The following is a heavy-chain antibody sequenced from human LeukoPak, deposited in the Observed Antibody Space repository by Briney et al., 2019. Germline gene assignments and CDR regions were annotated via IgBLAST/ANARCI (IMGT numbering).Heavy chain of an antibody. CDR1: GYSISTSYY. CDR3: ARYEIGYGDYQYNWFDP. CDR2: IYYSGST. D-gene: IGHD4-17*01. V-gene: IGHV4-59*01. Sequence: SETQSLTCTVSGYSISTSYYWGWIRQPPGKGLEWIGYIYYSGSTNYNPSLKSRVTISVDTSKNQFSLKLSSVTAADTAVYYCARYEIGYGDYQYNWFDPWGQGTLVTVSS. J-gene: IGHJ5*02.